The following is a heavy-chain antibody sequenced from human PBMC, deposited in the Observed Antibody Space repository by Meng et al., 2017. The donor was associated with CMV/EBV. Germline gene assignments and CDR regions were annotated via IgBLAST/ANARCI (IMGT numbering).Heavy chain of an antibody. D-gene: IGHD2-2*01. Sequence: ASVKVSCKASGYTFTGYYMHWVRQAPGQGLEWMGWMNPNSGNTGYAQKFQGRVTMTRNTSISTAYMELSSLRSEDTAVYYCARGRGVVPAAIVQNWFDPWGQGTLVTVSS. V-gene: IGHV1-8*02. CDR3: ARGRGVVPAAIVQNWFDP. J-gene: IGHJ5*02. CDR2: MNPNSGNT. CDR1: GYTFTGYY.